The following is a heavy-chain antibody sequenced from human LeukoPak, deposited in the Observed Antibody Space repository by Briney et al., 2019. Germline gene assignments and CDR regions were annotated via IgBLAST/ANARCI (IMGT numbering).Heavy chain of an antibody. J-gene: IGHJ3*02. CDR1: GGSFSGYY. CDR3: AGEPQGAFDI. CDR2: INHSGST. V-gene: IGHV4-34*01. D-gene: IGHD1-14*01. Sequence: SETLSLTCAVYGGSFSGYYWSWIRQPPGKGLEWIGEINHSGSTNYNPSLRSRVTISVDTSKNQFSLKLSSVTAADTAVYYRAGEPQGAFDIWGQGTMVTVSS.